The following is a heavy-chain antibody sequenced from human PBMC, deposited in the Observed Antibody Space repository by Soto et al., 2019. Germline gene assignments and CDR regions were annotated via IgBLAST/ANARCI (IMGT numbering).Heavy chain of an antibody. CDR2: MSYSGST. Sequence: QVQLQESGPGLVKPSQSLSLTCTVSGASISSGDYFWSWIRQPPGKGLESIGYMSYSGSTYYNPSLKSRISISIDTSKNQFSLKLSSVTAADTAVYYCARGAYGVAVLYWGQGTLVTVSS. J-gene: IGHJ4*02. CDR3: ARGAYGVAVLY. D-gene: IGHD4-17*01. V-gene: IGHV4-30-4*01. CDR1: GASISSGDYF.